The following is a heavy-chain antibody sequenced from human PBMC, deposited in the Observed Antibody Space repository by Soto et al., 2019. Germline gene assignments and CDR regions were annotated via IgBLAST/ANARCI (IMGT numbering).Heavy chain of an antibody. Sequence: PGGSLRLSCAASGFTFSSYAVSWVRQAPGKGLEWVSAISGSGGSTYYADSVKGRFTISRDNSKNTLYLQMNSLRAEDTAVYYCAKGGNLRAARDYFDYWGQGTLVTVSS. D-gene: IGHD3-10*01. J-gene: IGHJ4*02. CDR2: ISGSGGST. V-gene: IGHV3-23*01. CDR1: GFTFSSYA. CDR3: AKGGNLRAARDYFDY.